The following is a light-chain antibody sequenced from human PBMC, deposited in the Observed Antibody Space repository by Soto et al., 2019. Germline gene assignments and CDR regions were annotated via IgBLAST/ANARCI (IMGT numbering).Light chain of an antibody. Sequence: IQVTESRSALSESIGGGIPIACRASQSISSWLAWYQQKPGKAPKLLIYDASSLESGVPSRFSGSGSGTEFTLTISSLQPDDFATYYCQQYNSYSITFGQGTRLEIK. CDR2: DAS. CDR1: QSISSW. CDR3: QQYNSYSIT. J-gene: IGKJ5*01. V-gene: IGKV1-5*01.